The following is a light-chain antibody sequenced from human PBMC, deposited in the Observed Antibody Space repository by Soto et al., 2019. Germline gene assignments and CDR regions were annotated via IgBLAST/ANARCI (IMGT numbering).Light chain of an antibody. CDR1: SSDIGSYNY. V-gene: IGLV2-14*01. J-gene: IGLJ1*01. Sequence: QSALTQPAPVSGSPVESITISCTGTSSDIGSYNYVSWYQQYPGKAPKLMIYDVSNRPSGVSNRFSGSKSGNTASLTISGLQAADEADYYCSSCTAISTYVFGTGTKVTVL. CDR2: DVS. CDR3: SSCTAISTYV.